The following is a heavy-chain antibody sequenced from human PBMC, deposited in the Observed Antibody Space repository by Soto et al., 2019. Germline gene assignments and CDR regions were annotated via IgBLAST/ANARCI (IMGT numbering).Heavy chain of an antibody. CDR1: GDSISRGNYY. V-gene: IGHV4-30-4*08. D-gene: IGHD3-16*01. J-gene: IGHJ5*02. CDR3: ARGFYGPLRKTNWFDP. Sequence: SETLSLTCTVSGDSISRGNYYWTWVRQRPXEALEWVGSIFYTRSAYYNSSLKSRLTMSVDASTNQFSLKLTSVPSADTAVYFCARGFYGPLRKTNWFDPWGQGTLVTVCS. CDR2: IFYTRSA.